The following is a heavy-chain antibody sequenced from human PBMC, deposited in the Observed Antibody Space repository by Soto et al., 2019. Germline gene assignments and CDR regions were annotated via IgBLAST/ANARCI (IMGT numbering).Heavy chain of an antibody. CDR1: GFTFRSYS. J-gene: IGHJ6*02. V-gene: IGHV3-48*02. CDR2: ISSSNRTI. Sequence: GGFLRLSCAASGFTFRSYSMNWVRQAPGKGLEWVSYISSSNRTINYADSVKGRFIISRDNAKNSLYLQMHSLRDEDTAVYYCAREGWPLLQTGMDVWGQGTTVTVSS. D-gene: IGHD2-15*01. CDR3: AREGWPLLQTGMDV.